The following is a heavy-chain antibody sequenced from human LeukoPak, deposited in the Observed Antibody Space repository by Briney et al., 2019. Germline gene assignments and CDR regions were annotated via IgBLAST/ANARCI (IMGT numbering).Heavy chain of an antibody. CDR2: ISAYNGNT. Sequence: ASVKVSCKASGYTFTNYGVSWVRPAPGQGLKWMGWISAYNGNTNYAQKLQGRVTMTTDTSTSTAYMELRSLRSDDTAVYYCATFYYDSTGYYYLWEIWGQGTLVTVSS. D-gene: IGHD3-22*01. J-gene: IGHJ4*02. CDR3: ATFYYDSTGYYYLWEI. V-gene: IGHV1-18*01. CDR1: GYTFTNYG.